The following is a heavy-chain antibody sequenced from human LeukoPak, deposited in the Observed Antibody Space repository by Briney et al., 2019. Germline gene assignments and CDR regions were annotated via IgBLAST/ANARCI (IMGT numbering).Heavy chain of an antibody. D-gene: IGHD3-10*01. Sequence: GESLKISCKGSGYSFTSYWIGWVRQMPGKGLEWMGIIYPGDSDTRYSPSFQGQVTISADKSISTAYLQWSSLKASDTAMYYCARLGRNTYYYGSGSYYIDYWGQGTLVTVSS. CDR3: ARLGRNTYYYGSGSYYIDY. J-gene: IGHJ4*02. CDR1: GYSFTSYW. CDR2: IYPGDSDT. V-gene: IGHV5-51*01.